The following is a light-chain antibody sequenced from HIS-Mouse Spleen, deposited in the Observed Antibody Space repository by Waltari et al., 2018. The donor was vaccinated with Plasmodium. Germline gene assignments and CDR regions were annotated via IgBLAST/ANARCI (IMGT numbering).Light chain of an antibody. V-gene: IGLV6-57*04. CDR3: QSYDSSNQV. CDR1: SGSIASHY. CDR2: EDN. Sequence: NFMLTQPHSVSESPGKTVTISCTRSSGSIASHYWPWYQQRPGSAPTTVIYEDNKRPSGVPDRFSGSIDSSSNSASLTISGLKTEDEADYYCQSYDSSNQVFGGGTKLTVL. J-gene: IGLJ3*02.